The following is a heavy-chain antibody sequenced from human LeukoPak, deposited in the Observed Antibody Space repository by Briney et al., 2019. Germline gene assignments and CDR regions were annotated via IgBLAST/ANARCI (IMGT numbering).Heavy chain of an antibody. CDR3: AKTTVTTSPAYNYYYYYYMDV. Sequence: PGGSLRLSCAASGFTFSSYAMSWVGQAPGKGLEWVSAISGSGGSTYYADSVKGRFTISRDNSKNTLYLQMNSLRAEDTAVYYCAKTTVTTSPAYNYYYYYYMDVWGKGTTVTVSS. V-gene: IGHV3-23*01. D-gene: IGHD4-17*01. CDR1: GFTFSSYA. CDR2: ISGSGGST. J-gene: IGHJ6*03.